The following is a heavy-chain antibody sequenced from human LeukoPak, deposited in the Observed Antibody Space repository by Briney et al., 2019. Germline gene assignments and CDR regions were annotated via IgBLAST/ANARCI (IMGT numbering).Heavy chain of an antibody. D-gene: IGHD1-26*01. CDR1: GGSISSSSYY. J-gene: IGHJ4*02. V-gene: IGHV4-39*01. CDR3: AMRVGATSPFDY. Sequence: SETLSLTCTVSGGSISSSSYYWGWLRQPPGKGLGWIGSSYYSGSTYYNPSLKSQVTISVDTSKNQFSLKLSSVTAADTAVYYCAMRVGATSPFDYWGQGTLVTVSS. CDR2: SYYSGST.